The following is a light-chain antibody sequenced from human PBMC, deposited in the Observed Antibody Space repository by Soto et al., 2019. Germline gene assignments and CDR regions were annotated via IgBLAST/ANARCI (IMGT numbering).Light chain of an antibody. CDR2: GAS. Sequence: EVVMTQSPATVSASPGERATLSCRASQSVSSNLAWYQQKPGQAPRLLIYGASTRATGTPARFSGSVSGTEFTLTISSLQSEDFAVYYCQQYNSWPPYTFGQGTKVDIK. J-gene: IGKJ2*01. CDR1: QSVSSN. V-gene: IGKV3-15*01. CDR3: QQYNSWPPYT.